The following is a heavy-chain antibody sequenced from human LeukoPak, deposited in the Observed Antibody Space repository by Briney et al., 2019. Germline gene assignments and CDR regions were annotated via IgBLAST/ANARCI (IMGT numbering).Heavy chain of an antibody. Sequence: ASVKVSCKASGYPFTSYGFSWVRQAPGQGLEWMGRISTYNDNTHYARKLQGRVTMTTDTSTSTAYMELRSLRSDDTAVYYCARDGDYGDYFDYCGQGTLVTVSS. CDR1: GYPFTSYG. CDR3: ARDGDYGDYFDY. D-gene: IGHD4-17*01. V-gene: IGHV1-18*04. J-gene: IGHJ4*02. CDR2: ISTYNDNT.